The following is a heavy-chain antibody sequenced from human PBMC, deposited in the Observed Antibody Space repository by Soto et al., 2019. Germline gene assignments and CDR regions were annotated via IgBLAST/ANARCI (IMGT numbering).Heavy chain of an antibody. CDR1: GGSISSSGYD. J-gene: IGHJ6*02. CDR3: ASAYCGADCPWEGYYYGMDV. D-gene: IGHD2-21*02. CDR2: IYYSGST. V-gene: IGHV4-39*01. Sequence: PSETMELGCTVSGGSISSSGYDGGWIRQPPGKGLEWIGSIYYSGSTYYNPSLKSRVTISVDTSKNQFSLKLSSVTAADTAVYYCASAYCGADCPWEGYYYGMDVWGQGTTVTVSS.